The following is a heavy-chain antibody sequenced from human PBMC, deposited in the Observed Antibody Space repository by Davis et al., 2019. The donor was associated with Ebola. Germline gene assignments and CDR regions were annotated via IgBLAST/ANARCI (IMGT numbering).Heavy chain of an antibody. V-gene: IGHV5-51*01. CDR1: GYSFTSYW. CDR3: ARPGYYDSSGYSNFDY. J-gene: IGHJ4*02. D-gene: IGHD3-22*01. CDR2: IYPGDSDT. Sequence: GASLKISCKGSGYSFTSYWIGWVRQMPGKGLEWMGIIYPGDSDTRYSPSFQGQVTISADKSISTAYLQWSSLKASDTAMYYCARPGYYDSSGYSNFDYWGQGTLVTVSS.